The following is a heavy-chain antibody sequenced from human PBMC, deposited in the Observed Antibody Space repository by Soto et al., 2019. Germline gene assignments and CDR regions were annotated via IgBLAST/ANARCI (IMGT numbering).Heavy chain of an antibody. CDR1: RGSISSYY. V-gene: IGHV4-59*01. J-gene: IGHJ5*02. Sequence: ASETLSLTCSVSRGSISSYYWSWVRQPPGKGLEWIGFIHRTGSTKYNPSLESRVTISVDTSQNQLSLRLSSVTAADTAVYYCARESAGSGKNNWFDPWGQGILVTVPQ. CDR2: IHRTGST. CDR3: ARESAGSGKNNWFDP. D-gene: IGHD3-10*01.